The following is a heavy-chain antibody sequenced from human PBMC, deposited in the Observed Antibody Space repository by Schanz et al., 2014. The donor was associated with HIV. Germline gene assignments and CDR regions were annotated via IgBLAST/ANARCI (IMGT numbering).Heavy chain of an antibody. V-gene: IGHV3-74*01. D-gene: IGHD3-16*01. CDR2: ISGRGGNT. CDR3: ARVANWDYYGMDV. CDR1: GFKFSDSW. J-gene: IGHJ6*02. Sequence: EVQLVESGGGLVQPGGSLRLSCVASGFKFSDSWMHWVRQSPGRGLVWVSDISGRGGNTYYADSVKGRFTISRDNSKNTLYLQMNSLRVEDTAVYYCARVANWDYYGMDVWGQGTTVTVSS.